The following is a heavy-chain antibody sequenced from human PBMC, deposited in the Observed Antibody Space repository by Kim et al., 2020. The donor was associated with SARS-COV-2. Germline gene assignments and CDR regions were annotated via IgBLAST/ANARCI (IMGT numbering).Heavy chain of an antibody. V-gene: IGHV3-9*01. CDR3: AKGSSLWFGESIGSNWF. J-gene: IGHJ5*01. CDR1: GFTFDDYA. CDR2: ISWNSGSI. D-gene: IGHD3-10*01. Sequence: GGSLRLSCAASGFTFDDYAMHWVRQAPGKGLEWVSGISWNSGSIGYADSVKGRFTISRDNAKNSLYLQMNSLRAEDTALYYCAKGSSLWFGESIGSNWF.